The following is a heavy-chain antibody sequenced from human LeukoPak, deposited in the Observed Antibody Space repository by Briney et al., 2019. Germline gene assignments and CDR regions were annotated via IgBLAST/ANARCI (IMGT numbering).Heavy chain of an antibody. V-gene: IGHV1-2*02. CDR2: INLNSGGT. CDR1: GYTFTGSY. J-gene: IGHJ5*02. Sequence: GAPVKVSCKASGYTFTGSYMHWVRQAPGQGLEWVGWINLNSGGTNYAQKFQGRVTMTRDTSISTAYMELSSLRSDDTAVYYCARPSGGSGRWGDNWFDPWGQGTLVTVSS. D-gene: IGHD3-10*01. CDR3: ARPSGGSGRWGDNWFDP.